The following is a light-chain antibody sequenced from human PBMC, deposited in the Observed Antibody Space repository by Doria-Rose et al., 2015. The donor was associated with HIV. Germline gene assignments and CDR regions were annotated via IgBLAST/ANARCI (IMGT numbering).Light chain of an antibody. CDR3: QQAYSSPPWT. CDR1: QTVSTY. CDR2: AAS. Sequence: RVTLTCRAGQTVSTYLNWFQQEPGKAPKLLIYAASRLQSGVPSRFSGSGSGTDFTLTISGLQPGDFATYYCQQAYSSPPWTFGQGTKVEMK. J-gene: IGKJ1*01. V-gene: IGKV1-39*01.